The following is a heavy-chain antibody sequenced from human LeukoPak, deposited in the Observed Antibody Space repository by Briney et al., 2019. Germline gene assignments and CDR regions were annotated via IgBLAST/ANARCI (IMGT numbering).Heavy chain of an antibody. CDR1: GYTFTSYD. V-gene: IGHV1-8*01. CDR3: ARDLGPRDYEDY. D-gene: IGHD4-17*01. J-gene: IGHJ4*02. Sequence: GASVKVSCKASGYTFTSYDINWVRQATGQGLEWMGWMNPNSGNTGYAQKFQGRVTMTRNTSISTAYMELSSLRSEDTAVYYCARDLGPRDYEDYWGQGTLVTVSS. CDR2: MNPNSGNT.